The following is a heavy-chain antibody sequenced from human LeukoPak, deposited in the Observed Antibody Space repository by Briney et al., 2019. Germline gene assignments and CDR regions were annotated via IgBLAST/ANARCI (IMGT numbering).Heavy chain of an antibody. J-gene: IGHJ6*03. CDR2: IIPIFGTA. D-gene: IGHD1-1*01. Sequence: SVKVSCKASGGTFSSYAISWVRQAPGQGLEWMGGIIPIFGTANYAQKFQGRVTITADESTSTAYMELSSLRSEDTAVYYCARAPPLDELDHYYYYYMDVWGKGTTVTVSS. CDR1: GGTFSSYA. V-gene: IGHV1-69*13. CDR3: ARAPPLDELDHYYYYYMDV.